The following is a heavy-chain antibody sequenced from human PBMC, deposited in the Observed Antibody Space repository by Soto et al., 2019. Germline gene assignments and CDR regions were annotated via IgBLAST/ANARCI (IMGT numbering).Heavy chain of an antibody. J-gene: IGHJ4*02. D-gene: IGHD3-22*01. Sequence: GGSLRLSCAASGFTLSNYGMHWVRQAPGKGLDWVAVMWSDGTTKFYADSVKGRFTLSRDNSKNTLYLQMDSLRAEDTAVYYCARDPYDNSGSYFNAPLDYWGQGTLVTVSS. CDR1: GFTLSNYG. V-gene: IGHV3-33*01. CDR3: ARDPYDNSGSYFNAPLDY. CDR2: MWSDGTTK.